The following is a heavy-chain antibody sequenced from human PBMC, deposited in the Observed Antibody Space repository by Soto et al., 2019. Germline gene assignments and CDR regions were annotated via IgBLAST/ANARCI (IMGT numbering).Heavy chain of an antibody. Sequence: ASVKVSCKASGYTFTSYGISWVRQAPGQGLEWMGWISAYNGNTNYAQKLQGRVTMTTDTSTSTAYMELRSLRSDDTAVYYCARDRMVVAATDYYYGMDVWGQGTTVTVSS. V-gene: IGHV1-18*01. CDR1: GYTFTSYG. CDR2: ISAYNGNT. D-gene: IGHD2-15*01. J-gene: IGHJ6*02. CDR3: ARDRMVVAATDYYYGMDV.